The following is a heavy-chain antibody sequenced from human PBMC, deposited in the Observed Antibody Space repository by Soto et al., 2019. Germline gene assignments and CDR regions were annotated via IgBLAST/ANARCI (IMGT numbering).Heavy chain of an antibody. V-gene: IGHV1-18*01. CDR2: ISAYNGNT. Sequence: ASVKVSCKASGYTFTSYGISWVRQAPGQGLEWMGWISAYNGNTNYAQKLQGRVTMTTDTSTSTAYMELRSLRSDDTAVYYCARVRYDYIWGSYTRFDPWGQGTLVTVSS. CDR3: ARVRYDYIWGSYTRFDP. D-gene: IGHD3-16*01. J-gene: IGHJ5*02. CDR1: GYTFTSYG.